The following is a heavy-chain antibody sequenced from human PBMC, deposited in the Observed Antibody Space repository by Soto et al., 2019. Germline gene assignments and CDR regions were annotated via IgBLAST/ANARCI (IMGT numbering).Heavy chain of an antibody. Sequence: EVQLLESGGGSVQPGGSLRLSCAASGFTFSSYAMSWVRQAPGKGLEWVSAISGSGGSTYYADSVKGRFTISRDNSKNTLYLQMNSLRAEDTAVYYCAKRMDFWSGYYTGYDYWGQGTLVTVSS. J-gene: IGHJ4*02. CDR1: GFTFSSYA. CDR2: ISGSGGST. V-gene: IGHV3-23*01. CDR3: AKRMDFWSGYYTGYDY. D-gene: IGHD3-3*01.